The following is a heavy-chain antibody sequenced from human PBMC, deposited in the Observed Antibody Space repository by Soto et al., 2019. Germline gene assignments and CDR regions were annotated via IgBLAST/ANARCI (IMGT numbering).Heavy chain of an antibody. CDR3: ARCTLRNYGMDV. D-gene: IGHD4-17*01. V-gene: IGHV1-69*13. Sequence: SVKVSCKASVGTFSSYAISWVRQAPGQGLEWMGGIIPIFGTANYAQKFQGRVTITADESTSTAYMELSSLRSEDTAVYYCARCTLRNYGMDVWGQGTTVTVSS. J-gene: IGHJ6*02. CDR2: IIPIFGTA. CDR1: VGTFSSYA.